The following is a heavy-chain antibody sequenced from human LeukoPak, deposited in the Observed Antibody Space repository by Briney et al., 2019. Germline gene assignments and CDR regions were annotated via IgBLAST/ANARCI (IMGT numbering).Heavy chain of an antibody. CDR2: IKKDGSEK. D-gene: IGHD2-15*01. CDR3: TTDTWYSAGH. J-gene: IGHJ4*02. V-gene: IGHV3-7*03. Sequence: GGSLRLSCTASGFIFSGSWMAWIRQAPGQGLEWVAIIKKDGSEKYYVDSMKGRFTISRDNAKNSLFLQMNSLRAEDTAIYYCTTDTWYSAGHWGQGTLVTVSS. CDR1: GFIFSGSW.